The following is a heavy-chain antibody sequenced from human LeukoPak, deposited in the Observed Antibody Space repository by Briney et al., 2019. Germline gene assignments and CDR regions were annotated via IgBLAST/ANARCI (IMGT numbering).Heavy chain of an antibody. D-gene: IGHD4-17*01. CDR1: GFTFSSYG. V-gene: IGHV3-30*18. CDR2: ISYDGSNK. Sequence: GGSLRLSCAASGFTFSSYGMHWVRQAPGKGLEWVAVISYDGSNKYYADSVKGRFTISRDNSKNTLYLQMNRLRAEDTAVYYCAKVSRYGDDGEYFQHWGQGTLVTVSS. CDR3: AKVSRYGDDGEYFQH. J-gene: IGHJ1*01.